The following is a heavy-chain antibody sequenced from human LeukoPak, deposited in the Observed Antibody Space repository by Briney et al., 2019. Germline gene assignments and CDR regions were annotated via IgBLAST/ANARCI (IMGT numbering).Heavy chain of an antibody. CDR1: GYSISSGYY. CDR2: IYHSGST. CDR3: ARIGGGITGPFDY. V-gene: IGHV4-38-2*02. D-gene: IGHD1-20*01. Sequence: PSETLSLTCTVSGYSISSGYYWGWIRQPPGKGLEWIGSIYHSGSTYYNPPLKSRVTISVDTSKNQFSLKLSSVTAADTAVYYCARIGGGITGPFDYWGQGTLVTVSS. J-gene: IGHJ4*02.